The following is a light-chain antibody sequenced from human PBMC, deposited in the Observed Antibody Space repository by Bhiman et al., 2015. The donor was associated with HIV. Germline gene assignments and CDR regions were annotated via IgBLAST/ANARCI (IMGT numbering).Light chain of an antibody. J-gene: IGLJ1*01. Sequence: QSALTQPASVSGSPGQSITISCTGTSSDIGGFNYVSWYQQHPGKAPKLMIYDVSNRPSGVSNRFSGSKSGNTASLTVSGLQAEDEADYFCSSYTSSRNFXVFGTGTKVTV. V-gene: IGLV2-14*03. CDR1: SSDIGGFNY. CDR3: SSYTSSRNFXV. CDR2: DVS.